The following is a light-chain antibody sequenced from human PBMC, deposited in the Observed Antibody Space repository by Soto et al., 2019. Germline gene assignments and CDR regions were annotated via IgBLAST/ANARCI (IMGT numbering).Light chain of an antibody. CDR3: GTCDSSLSAGV. CDR2: DNN. CDR1: NSNIGNNY. J-gene: IGLJ1*01. V-gene: IGLV1-51*01. Sequence: QSVLTQPPSVSATPGQTVTISCSGSNSNIGNNYVSWYQQLPGTAPKLLIYDNNKRPSEIPDRFSGSKSGPSATLAITGLQSVDEADYYCGTCDSSLSAGVFGTGTKVTVL.